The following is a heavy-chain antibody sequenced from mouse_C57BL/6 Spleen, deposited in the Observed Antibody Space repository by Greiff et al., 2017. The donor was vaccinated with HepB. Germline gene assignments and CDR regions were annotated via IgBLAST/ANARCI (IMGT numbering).Heavy chain of an antibody. Sequence: VKLQESGPELVKPGASVKISCKASGYTFTDYYINWVKQRPGQGLEWIGWIFPGSGSTYYNEKFKGKATLTVDKSSSTAYMLLSSLTSEDSAVYFCARNYDYDRDAMDYWGQGTSVTVSS. CDR1: GYTFTDYY. J-gene: IGHJ4*01. CDR2: IFPGSGST. CDR3: ARNYDYDRDAMDY. V-gene: IGHV1-75*01. D-gene: IGHD2-4*01.